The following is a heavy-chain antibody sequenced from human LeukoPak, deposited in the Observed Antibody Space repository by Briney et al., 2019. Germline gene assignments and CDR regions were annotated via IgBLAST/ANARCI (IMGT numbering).Heavy chain of an antibody. CDR1: GGSIGWDY. CDR3: AREEYFQDSNGYSYYFHS. CDR2: IYKSGST. V-gene: IGHV4-4*07. Sequence: PSETLSLTCTVSGGSIGWDYWSWIRQSAGKGLEWIGRIYKSGSTNYNLSFRRRVTMSVDTSKNQFSLHVTSVTAADTAVYYCAREEYFQDSNGYSYYFHSWGQGSLVTVSS. J-gene: IGHJ4*02. D-gene: IGHD3-22*01.